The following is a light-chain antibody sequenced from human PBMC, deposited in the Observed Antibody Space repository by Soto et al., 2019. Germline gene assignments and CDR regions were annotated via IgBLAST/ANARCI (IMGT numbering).Light chain of an antibody. V-gene: IGKV1-39*01. Sequence: IQMTQSPSSLSASVGDRVTITCRASQGISSYLNWYQQKPGKAPNLLIYAASTFQSGVPSRFSGSGSGTDFTLTISSLQPEDFATYYCQQSYITPHTFGQGTKLEIK. J-gene: IGKJ2*01. CDR1: QGISSY. CDR2: AAS. CDR3: QQSYITPHT.